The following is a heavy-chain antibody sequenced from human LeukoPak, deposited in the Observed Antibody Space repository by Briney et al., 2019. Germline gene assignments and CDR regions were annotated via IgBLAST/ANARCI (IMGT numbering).Heavy chain of an antibody. V-gene: IGHV3-23*01. J-gene: IGHJ4*01. Sequence: GGSLRLSCAASGFTFSSYAMIWVRQAPGKGLEWVSTISASDDSTNYADPVKGRFTISRDNSENTLFLQMNSLRAEDTAVYYCAKSFAFAASDHWGQGALVTVSS. CDR2: ISASDDST. D-gene: IGHD2-15*01. CDR3: AKSFAFAASDH. CDR1: GFTFSSYA.